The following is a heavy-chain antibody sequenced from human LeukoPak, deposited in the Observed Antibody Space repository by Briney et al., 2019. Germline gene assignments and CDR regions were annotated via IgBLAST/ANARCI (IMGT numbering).Heavy chain of an antibody. D-gene: IGHD5/OR15-5a*01. J-gene: IGHJ4*02. CDR2: ISGSGAST. CDR3: AKEVLY. V-gene: IGHV3-23*01. CDR1: GFTFDDYG. Sequence: GGSLRLSCAASGFTFDDYGMSWVRQAPGKGLEWVSCISGSGASTYYADSVKGRFTISRDNSNNTLYLQMNNLRAEDTAVYYCAKEVLYWGQGTLVTVSS.